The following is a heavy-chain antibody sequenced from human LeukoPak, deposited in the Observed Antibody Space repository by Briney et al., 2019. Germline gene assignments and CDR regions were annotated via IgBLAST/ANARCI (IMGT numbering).Heavy chain of an antibody. CDR1: GGSISSHY. V-gene: IGHV4-59*11. D-gene: IGHD3-16*01. CDR2: IYYSGST. Sequence: SETLSLTCTVSGGSISSHYWSWIRQPPGKGLEWIGYIYYSGSTNYNPSLKSRVTISVDTSKNQFSLKLSSVTAAYTAVYYCARGVGPLFFDYWGQGTLVTVSS. CDR3: ARGVGPLFFDY. J-gene: IGHJ4*02.